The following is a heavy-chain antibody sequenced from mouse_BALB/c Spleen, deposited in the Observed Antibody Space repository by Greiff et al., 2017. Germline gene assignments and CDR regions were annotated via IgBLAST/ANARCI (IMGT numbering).Heavy chain of an antibody. CDR2: ISSGGSYT. CDR3: AREGRGYFDY. CDR1: GFTFSSYA. J-gene: IGHJ2*01. V-gene: IGHV5-9-4*01. Sequence: EVKLQESGAGLVKPGGSLKLSCAASGFTFSSYAMSWVRQSPEKRLEWVAEISSGGSYTYYPDTVTGRFTISRDNAKNTLYLEMSSLRSEDTAMYYCAREGRGYFDYWGQATTLTVSS.